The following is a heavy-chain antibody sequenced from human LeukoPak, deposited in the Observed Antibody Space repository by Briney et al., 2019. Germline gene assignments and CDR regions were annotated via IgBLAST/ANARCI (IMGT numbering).Heavy chain of an antibody. CDR3: ARIYGSGSYYSHFDY. CDR1: GYSFTSYW. V-gene: IGHV5-51*01. CDR2: IYPGDSDT. J-gene: IGHJ4*02. D-gene: IGHD3-10*01. Sequence: GESLQISCKGSGYSFTSYWIGWVRQMPGKGLDWMGIIYPGDSDTRYSPSFQGQVTISADKSISTAYLQWSSLKASDTAMYYCARIYGSGSYYSHFDYWGQGTLVTVSS.